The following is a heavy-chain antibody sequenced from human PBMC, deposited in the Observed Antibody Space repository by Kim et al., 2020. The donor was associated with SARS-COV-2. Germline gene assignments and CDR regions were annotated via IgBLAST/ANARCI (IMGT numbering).Heavy chain of an antibody. CDR2: IIPIFGTA. D-gene: IGHD3-22*01. CDR1: GGTFSSYA. CDR3: ASGDNYYDSSGLPDY. V-gene: IGHV1-69*13. Sequence: SVKVSCKASGGTFSSYAISWVRQAPGQGLEWMGGIIPIFGTANYAQKFQGRVTITADESTSTAYMELSSLRSEDTAVYYCASGDNYYDSSGLPDYWGQGTLVTVSS. J-gene: IGHJ4*02.